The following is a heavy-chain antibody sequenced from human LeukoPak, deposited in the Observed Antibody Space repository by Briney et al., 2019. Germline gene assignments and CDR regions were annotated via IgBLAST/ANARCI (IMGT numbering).Heavy chain of an antibody. J-gene: IGHJ6*02. CDR1: RFTFSIYG. V-gene: IGHV3-30*18. D-gene: IGHD3-22*01. CDR3: AKVVRNHYYLDYYYGIDV. CDR2: ISYDGSNK. Sequence: QAGRSLRLSCAASRFTFSIYGTHWVRRAPGEGLEWGADISYDGSNKYYADSVKGRFTISRDNSKNTLYLQMSSLRAEDTAVYYCAKVVRNHYYLDYYYGIDVWGQGTTVTVSS.